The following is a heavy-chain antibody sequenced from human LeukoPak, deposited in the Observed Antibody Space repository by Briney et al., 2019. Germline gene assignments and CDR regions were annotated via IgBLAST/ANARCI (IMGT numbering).Heavy chain of an antibody. D-gene: IGHD2-2*01. CDR3: ARIYCSSTSCYAYYYYYGMDV. CDR1: GGSFSGYY. CDR2: INHSGST. V-gene: IGHV4-34*01. Sequence: PSETLSLTCAVYGGSFSGYYWSWIRQPPGKGLEWIGEINHSGSTNYNPSLKSRVTISVDTSKNQFSLKLSSVTAADTAVYYCARIYCSSTSCYAYYYYYGMDVWGQGTTVTVSS. J-gene: IGHJ6*02.